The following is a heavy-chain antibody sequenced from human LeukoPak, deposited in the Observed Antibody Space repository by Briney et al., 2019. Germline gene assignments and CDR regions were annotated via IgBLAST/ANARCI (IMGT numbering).Heavy chain of an antibody. CDR1: GFTFSSCG. D-gene: IGHD4-11*01. J-gene: IGHJ4*02. CDR3: ARVRPGSNYVDFDY. V-gene: IGHV3-33*05. CDR2: ISYDGSNK. Sequence: PGGSLRLSCAASGFTFSSCGMHWVRQAPGEGLEWVAVISYDGSNKYYAGSVKSRFTISRDNSKSTLYLQMNSLRAEDTAVYYCARVRPGSNYVDFDYWGQGTLVTVSS.